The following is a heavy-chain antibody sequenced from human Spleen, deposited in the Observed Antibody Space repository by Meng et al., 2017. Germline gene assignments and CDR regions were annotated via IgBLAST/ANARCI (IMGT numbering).Heavy chain of an antibody. Sequence: SCIASGFTFSDYWMIWVRQAPGKGLEWVATIGPDGTDREYLGSVRGRFSVSRDNAKNSLSLQMNSLRAEDTAAYYCARTPGRAYCGGDCLDSWGQGTLVTVSS. J-gene: IGHJ4*02. CDR3: ARTPGRAYCGGDCLDS. CDR1: GFTFSDYW. CDR2: IGPDGTDR. V-gene: IGHV3-7*01. D-gene: IGHD2-21*01.